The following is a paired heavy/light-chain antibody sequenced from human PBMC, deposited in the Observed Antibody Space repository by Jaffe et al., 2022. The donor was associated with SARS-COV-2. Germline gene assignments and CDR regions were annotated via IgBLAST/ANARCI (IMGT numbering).Heavy chain of an antibody. CDR1: GFTFNSYT. D-gene: IGHD3-10*01. V-gene: IGHV3-30*04. Sequence: QVQLVESGGGVVQPGRSLRLSCAASGFTFNSYTIYWFRQGPGKGLEWVSLISYDGSNRYYADSVKGRFTISRDNSKSTLFLQMNSLRPEDTAVYYCAAPSFIYGSGSYYASVWGKGTTVTVFS. J-gene: IGHJ6*04. CDR2: ISYDGSNR. CDR3: AAPSFIYGSGSYYASV.
Light chain of an antibody. CDR1: QSVSSSY. CDR2: GVS. CDR3: QQYDSSLPMYT. V-gene: IGKV3-20*01. J-gene: IGKJ2*01. Sequence: EIVLTQSPGTLSLSPGERATLSCRASQSVSSSYLAWYQQKPGQAPRLLIYGVSSRATGIPDRFSGSGSGTDFTLTISRLEPEDFGVYYCQQYDSSLPMYTFGQGTKLEIK.